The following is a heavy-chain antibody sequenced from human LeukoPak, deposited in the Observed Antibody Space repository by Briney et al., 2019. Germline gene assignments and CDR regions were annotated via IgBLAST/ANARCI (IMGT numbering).Heavy chain of an antibody. CDR3: AEYYYDSSGLYYFDY. CDR1: GGSFSGYY. D-gene: IGHD3-22*01. Sequence: SETLSLTCAVYGGSFSGYYWSWIRQPPGKGLEWIGEIYHSGSTNYNPSLKSRVTISVDKSKNQFSLKLSSVTAADTAVYYCAEYYYDSSGLYYFDYWGQGTLVTVSS. CDR2: IYHSGST. J-gene: IGHJ4*02. V-gene: IGHV4-34*01.